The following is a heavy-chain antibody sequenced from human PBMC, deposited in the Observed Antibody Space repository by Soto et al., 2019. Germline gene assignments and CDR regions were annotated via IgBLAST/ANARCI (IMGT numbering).Heavy chain of an antibody. V-gene: IGHV1-18*01. D-gene: IGHD4-17*01. CDR1: GYTFTSYG. Sequence: QVQLVQSGAEVKKPGASVKVSCKASGYTFTSYGISWVRQAPGQGLEWMGWISAYNGNTNYAQKLQGRVTMTTDTSTSTAYMELRSLRSDDTAVYYCARDRTTVYALALNDAFDIWGQGTMVTVSS. J-gene: IGHJ3*02. CDR3: ARDRTTVYALALNDAFDI. CDR2: ISAYNGNT.